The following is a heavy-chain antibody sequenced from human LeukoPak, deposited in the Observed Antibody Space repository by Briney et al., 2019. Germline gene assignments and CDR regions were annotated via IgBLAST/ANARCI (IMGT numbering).Heavy chain of an antibody. V-gene: IGHV5-51*01. CDR2: IYPGDSDT. D-gene: IGHD3-9*01. CDR3: ARGTFFDWLLPPFDY. J-gene: IGHJ4*02. Sequence: GESLKISCKGSGYSFTSYWIGWVRQMPGKGLEWMGIIYPGDSDTRYSPSFQGQVTISADKSISTAYLQWSSLKASDTAMYYCARGTFFDWLLPPFDYWGQGTLVTVSS. CDR1: GYSFTSYW.